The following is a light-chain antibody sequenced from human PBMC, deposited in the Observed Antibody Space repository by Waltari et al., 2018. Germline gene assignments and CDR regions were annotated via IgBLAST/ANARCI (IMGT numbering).Light chain of an antibody. V-gene: IGLV1-40*01. J-gene: IGLJ3*02. CDR2: RKI. CDR3: QSYDSSLSGSV. CDR1: SSNIGAGYD. Sequence: QSMLTQPPSVSGAPGRRVTISCTGDSSNIGAGYDVHWYQHLPGTAPKLLIYRKINRPSGVPDQFAGSKSGTSASLAITGLQAEDEADYYCQSYDSSLSGSVFGGGTKLTVL.